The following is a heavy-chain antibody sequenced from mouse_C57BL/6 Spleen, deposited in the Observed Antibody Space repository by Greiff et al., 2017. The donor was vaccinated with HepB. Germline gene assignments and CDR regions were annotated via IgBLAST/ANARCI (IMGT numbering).Heavy chain of an antibody. Sequence: EVQLQQSGPELVKPGASVKISCKASGYSFTGYYMNWVKQSPEKSLEWIGEINPSTGGTTYNQKFKAKATLTVDKSSSTADMQLKSLTSEDSAVYYCARGGNSFAYWGQGTLVTVSA. J-gene: IGHJ3*01. CDR3: ARGGNSFAY. CDR2: INPSTGGT. D-gene: IGHD2-1*01. V-gene: IGHV1-42*01. CDR1: GYSFTGYY.